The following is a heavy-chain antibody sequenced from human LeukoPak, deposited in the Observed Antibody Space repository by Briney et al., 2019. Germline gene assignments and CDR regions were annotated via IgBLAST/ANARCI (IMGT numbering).Heavy chain of an antibody. J-gene: IGHJ3*02. V-gene: IGHV1-18*04. CDR1: GYTFTGYY. Sequence: ASVKVSCKASGYTFTGYYMHWVRQAPGQGLEWMGWISAYNGNTNYAQKLQGRVTMTTDTSTSTAYMEMRSLRSDDTAVYYCARVHGAFDIWGQGTMVTVSS. CDR2: ISAYNGNT. CDR3: ARVHGAFDI.